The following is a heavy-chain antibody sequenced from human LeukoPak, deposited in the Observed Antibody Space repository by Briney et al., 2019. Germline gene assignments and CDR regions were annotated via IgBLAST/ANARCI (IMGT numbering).Heavy chain of an antibody. CDR1: GFTFSDHY. CDR2: SRNKAYSYTT. Sequence: GSLRLSCAASGFTFSDHYMDWVRPAPGKGLEWVGRSRNKAYSYTTEYAASVKGRFTISRDDSENSVYLQMNSLKTEDTAVYYCARATNYGGNWDFDYWGQGTLVTVSS. V-gene: IGHV3-72*01. J-gene: IGHJ4*02. CDR3: ARATNYGGNWDFDY. D-gene: IGHD4-23*01.